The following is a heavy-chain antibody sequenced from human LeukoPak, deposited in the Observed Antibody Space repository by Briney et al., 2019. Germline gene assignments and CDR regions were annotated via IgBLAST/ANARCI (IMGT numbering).Heavy chain of an antibody. CDR3: ARRPPQSVDTAMSFDY. Sequence: GESLKISCKCSGYSFTSYWLGWVRQMPGKGLEWMGIIYPCDSDTRYSPSFQGQVTISADKSISTAYLQWSSLKASDTAMYYCARRPPQSVDTAMSFDYWGQGTLVTVSS. J-gene: IGHJ4*02. CDR2: IYPCDSDT. V-gene: IGHV5-51*01. D-gene: IGHD5-18*01. CDR1: GYSFTSYW.